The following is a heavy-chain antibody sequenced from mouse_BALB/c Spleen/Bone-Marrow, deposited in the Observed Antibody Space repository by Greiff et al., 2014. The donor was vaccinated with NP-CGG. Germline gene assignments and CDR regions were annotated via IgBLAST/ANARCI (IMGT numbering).Heavy chain of an antibody. Sequence: VQLQQSGAELVKPGASVKLSCKASGYTFTSYWMHWVKQGPGQGLEWIGEIDPSTGRTDYNKKFKSQATLTVDKSSSTAYMHLSSLTSEDSAVYYCARINGYDYWGQGTTLTVSS. CDR3: ARINGYDY. CDR1: GYTFTSYW. V-gene: IGHV1S81*02. J-gene: IGHJ2*01. CDR2: IDPSTGRT. D-gene: IGHD2-2*01.